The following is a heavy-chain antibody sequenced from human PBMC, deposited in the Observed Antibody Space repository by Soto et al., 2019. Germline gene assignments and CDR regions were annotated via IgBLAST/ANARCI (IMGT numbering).Heavy chain of an antibody. CDR2: MNPNSGNT. CDR1: GYTFTSYD. V-gene: IGHV1-8*01. CDR3: ARVAAYCGGDCYEANWFDP. D-gene: IGHD2-21*02. J-gene: IGHJ5*02. Sequence: GASVKVSCKASGYTFTSYDINWVRQATGQGLEWMGWMNPNSGNTGYAQKFQGRVTMTRNTSISTAYMELSSLRSEDTAVYYCARVAAYCGGDCYEANWFDPWGQGTLVTVSS.